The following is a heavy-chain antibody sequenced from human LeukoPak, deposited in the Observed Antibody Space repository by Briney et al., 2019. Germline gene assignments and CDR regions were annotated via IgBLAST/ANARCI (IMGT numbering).Heavy chain of an antibody. J-gene: IGHJ4*02. V-gene: IGHV1-8*01. Sequence: ASVKVSCKASGYTFTSYDINWVRQATGQGLEWMGWMNPNSGNTGYAQKFQGRVTMTRNTSISTAYMELRSLRSDDTAVYYCARCSRYCSGGSCYQVVPYYFDYWGQGTLVTVSS. CDR2: MNPNSGNT. D-gene: IGHD2-15*01. CDR3: ARCSRYCSGGSCYQVVPYYFDY. CDR1: GYTFTSYD.